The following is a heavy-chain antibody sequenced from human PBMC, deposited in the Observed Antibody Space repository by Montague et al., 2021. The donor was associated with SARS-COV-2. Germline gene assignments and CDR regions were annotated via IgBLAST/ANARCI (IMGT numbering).Heavy chain of an antibody. CDR2: ISSSSSYI. J-gene: IGHJ4*02. Sequence: RLSCAASGFTFSSYSMNWVRQAPGKGLEWVSSISSSSSYIYYADSVKGRFTISRDNAKNSLYLQMNSLRAEDTAVYYCARDFYGSGSYSDYWGQGTLVTVSS. CDR3: ARDFYGSGSYSDY. D-gene: IGHD3-10*01. CDR1: GFTFSSYS. V-gene: IGHV3-21*01.